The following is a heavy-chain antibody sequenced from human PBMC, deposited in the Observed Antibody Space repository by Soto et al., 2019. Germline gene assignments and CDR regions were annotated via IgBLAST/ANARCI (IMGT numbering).Heavy chain of an antibody. Sequence: QVQLVQSGAEVKRPGASVKVSCKASGYTFTTYYMHWVRQAPGQGLEWLGIINPNGGSTTYAQKFQGRVTMTRDTSTSTVYLELSSLRSDDTAVHYCARAGYCSGGTCFHGNCDYWGQGTLVTVSA. CDR1: GYTFTTYY. CDR3: ARAGYCSGGTCFHGNCDY. V-gene: IGHV1-46*01. D-gene: IGHD2-15*01. J-gene: IGHJ4*02. CDR2: INPNGGST.